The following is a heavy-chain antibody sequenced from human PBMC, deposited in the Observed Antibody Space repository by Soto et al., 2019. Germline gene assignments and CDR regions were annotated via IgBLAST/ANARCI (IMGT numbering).Heavy chain of an antibody. CDR1: GGTFSIYA. Sequence: QVQLVQSGAEVKKPGSSVKVSCKASGGTFSIYAVSWVRQAPGQGLEWMGGIIPIIGTRNYAQRFQGRITITGDESTSTAYMVLSSLKSEDTAVYYCARDLGSGYDPGDYWGQGTLVTVSS. J-gene: IGHJ4*02. V-gene: IGHV1-69*12. CDR3: ARDLGSGYDPGDY. CDR2: IIPIIGTR. D-gene: IGHD5-12*01.